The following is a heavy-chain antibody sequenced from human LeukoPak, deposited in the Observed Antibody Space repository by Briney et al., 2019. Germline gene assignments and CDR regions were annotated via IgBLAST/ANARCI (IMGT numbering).Heavy chain of an antibody. CDR3: ARELPREVTLDY. D-gene: IGHD2-21*02. CDR2: IFTDGTTT. Sequence: GGSLRLSCVASEFNFFSYGMQWVRQAPGKGLVWVSRIFTDGTTTSYADPVKGRFTISRDNAKNTLYLQMNSLRAEDTAVYYCARELPREVTLDYWGQGTLVTVSP. V-gene: IGHV3-74*01. J-gene: IGHJ4*01. CDR1: EFNFFSYG.